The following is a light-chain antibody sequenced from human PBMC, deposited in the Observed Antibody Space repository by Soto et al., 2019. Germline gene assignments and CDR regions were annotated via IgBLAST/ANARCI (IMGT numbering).Light chain of an antibody. Sequence: QSVLTQPPSVSAAPGQKVTISCSGSSSNIGNNYVSWYQQLPGTAPKLLIYGNNQRPSGVPDRFSGSKSGTSASLAISGLQSEDEADYYCAAWDDSLNGYVFGTGTQLTVL. J-gene: IGLJ1*01. CDR3: AAWDDSLNGYV. CDR1: SSNIGNNY. CDR2: GNN. V-gene: IGLV1-44*01.